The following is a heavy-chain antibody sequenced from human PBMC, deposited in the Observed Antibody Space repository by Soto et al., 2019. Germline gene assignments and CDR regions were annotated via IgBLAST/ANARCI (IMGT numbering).Heavy chain of an antibody. CDR2: IFHSGTT. D-gene: IGHD2-15*01. V-gene: IGHV4-39*01. J-gene: IGHJ6*02. CDR1: GGSISSSDYY. CDR3: ARGAGSPTYYYGVDV. Sequence: ASETLSLTCTVSGGSISSSDYYWAWVRQPPGKGLEWIGSIFHSGTTYYNPSLKSRVTISVDTSKSQFSLMLSAVTAADTAVYYCARGAGSPTYYYGVDVWGQGTTVTVSS.